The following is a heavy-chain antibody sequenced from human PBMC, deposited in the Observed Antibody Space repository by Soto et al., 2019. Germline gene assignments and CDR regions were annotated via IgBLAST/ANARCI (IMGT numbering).Heavy chain of an antibody. Sequence: QVQLVQSGAEVKKPGSSVKVSCKASGGTFSSYTISWVRQAPGQGLEWMGRIIPILGIANYAQKFQGRVTITADKSTRTAYMELSSLRSEDTAVYYCARDLTYYYGSGSYFFDYWGQGTLVTVSS. D-gene: IGHD3-10*01. V-gene: IGHV1-69*08. CDR1: GGTFSSYT. J-gene: IGHJ4*02. CDR2: IIPILGIA. CDR3: ARDLTYYYGSGSYFFDY.